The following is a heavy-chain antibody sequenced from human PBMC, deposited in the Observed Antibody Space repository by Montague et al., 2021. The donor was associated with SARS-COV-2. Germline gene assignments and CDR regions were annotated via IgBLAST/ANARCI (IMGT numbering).Heavy chain of an antibody. CDR2: IYYSGST. CDR1: GGSISSYY. V-gene: IGHV4-59*01. D-gene: IGHD1-7*01. Sequence: SETLSLTCTVSGGSISSYYWSWIRQPPGKGLEWIGYIYYSGSTNYNPSLKSRVTISVDTSKNQFSLKLSSVTAADTAAYYCARAAGYNWNYGYNWFDPWGQGTLVTVSS. CDR3: ARAAGYNWNYGYNWFDP. J-gene: IGHJ5*02.